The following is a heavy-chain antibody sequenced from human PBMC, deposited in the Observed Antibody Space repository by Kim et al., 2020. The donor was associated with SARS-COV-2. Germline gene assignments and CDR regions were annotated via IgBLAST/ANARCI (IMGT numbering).Heavy chain of an antibody. Sequence: GGSLRLSCAASGFTFSSYGMHWVRQAPGKGLEWVAVISYDGSNKYYADSVTGRFTISRDNSKKTLYLQINSLRAEDTAVYYCAKDRGGSYYSFDYSGQGTLVTVSS. CDR3: AKDRGGSYYSFDY. V-gene: IGHV3-30*18. J-gene: IGHJ4*02. CDR2: ISYDGSNK. D-gene: IGHD1-26*01. CDR1: GFTFSSYG.